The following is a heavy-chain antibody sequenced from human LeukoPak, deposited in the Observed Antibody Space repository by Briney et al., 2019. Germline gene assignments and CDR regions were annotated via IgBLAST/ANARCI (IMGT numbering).Heavy chain of an antibody. Sequence: ASVKVSCKASGYTFTSYGISWVRQAPGQGLEWMGLISAYNGNTNYAQKLQGRVTMTTDTSTSTAYMELRSLRSDDTAVYYCARDQGFREKYSTTFDPWGQGTLVTVSS. CDR1: GYTFTSYG. V-gene: IGHV1-18*01. CDR2: ISAYNGNT. CDR3: ARDQGFREKYSTTFDP. J-gene: IGHJ5*02. D-gene: IGHD6-6*01.